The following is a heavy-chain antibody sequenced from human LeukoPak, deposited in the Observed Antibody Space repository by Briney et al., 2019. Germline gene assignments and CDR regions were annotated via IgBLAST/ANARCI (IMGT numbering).Heavy chain of an antibody. J-gene: IGHJ4*02. CDR2: IRYDGSNK. CDR3: AKNRVRYCISTSCFYFDY. V-gene: IGHV3-30*02. CDR1: GFTFSSYG. D-gene: IGHD2-2*01. Sequence: QPGGSLRLSCAASGFTFSSYGMHWVRQAPGKGLEWVGFIRYDGSNKYYADSVKGRFTISRDNSKNTLYLQMNSLRAEDTAVYYCAKNRVRYCISTSCFYFDYWGQGTLVTVSS.